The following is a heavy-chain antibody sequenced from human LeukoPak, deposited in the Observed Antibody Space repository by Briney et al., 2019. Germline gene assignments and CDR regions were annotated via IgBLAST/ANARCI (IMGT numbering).Heavy chain of an antibody. CDR1: GFTFRNYG. CDR3: ARETYYDILTGYIGAFDI. V-gene: IGHV3-30*03. J-gene: IGHJ3*02. Sequence: GGSLRLSCTASGFTFRNYGMHWVRQAPGEGLEWVAVIFYDGSNKYYADSVKGRFTISRDNSKNTLYLQMNSLRAEDTAVYYCARETYYDILTGYIGAFDIWGQGTMVTVSS. D-gene: IGHD3-9*01. CDR2: IFYDGSNK.